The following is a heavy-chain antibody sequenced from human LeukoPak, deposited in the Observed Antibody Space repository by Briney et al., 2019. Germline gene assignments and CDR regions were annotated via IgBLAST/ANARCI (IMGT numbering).Heavy chain of an antibody. CDR2: SRTKAQSYST. V-gene: IGHV3-72*01. Sequence: GGSLRLSCAASGFTISDYYMDWVRQVPGKAPEWVGRSRTKAQSYSTSFAASLGSRFTISRDESKNSLFLHMNSLRTEDTAMYYCIRVQGGGAFDIWGQGIMVTVSS. D-gene: IGHD3-10*01. J-gene: IGHJ3*02. CDR3: IRVQGGGAFDI. CDR1: GFTISDYY.